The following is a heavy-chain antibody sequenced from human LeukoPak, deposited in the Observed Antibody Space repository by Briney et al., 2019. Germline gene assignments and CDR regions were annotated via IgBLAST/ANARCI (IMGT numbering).Heavy chain of an antibody. CDR3: ARDQDPYVVATIDFDY. Sequence: GGSLRLSCAASGFTFSSYSMNWVRQAPGKGLEWVSSISRTSTHKNYADSVRGRFTISRDNAKNSVYLQMNSLRAEDTAVYYCARDQDPYVVATIDFDYWGQGTLVTVSS. D-gene: IGHD5-12*01. CDR1: GFTFSSYS. CDR2: ISRTSTHK. J-gene: IGHJ4*02. V-gene: IGHV3-21*01.